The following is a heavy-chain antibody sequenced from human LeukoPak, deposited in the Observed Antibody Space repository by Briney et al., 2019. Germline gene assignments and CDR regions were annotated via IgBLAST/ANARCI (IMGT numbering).Heavy chain of an antibody. V-gene: IGHV4-34*01. J-gene: IGHJ4*02. D-gene: IGHD2-8*01. Sequence: SETLSLTCAVYGGSFSGYYWSWIRQPPGKGLEWIGEINHSGSTNYNPSLKSRVTISVDTSKNQFSLKLSSVTAADTAVYYCARGCTRVPNYWGQGTLVTVSS. CDR1: GGSFSGYY. CDR2: INHSGST. CDR3: ARGCTRVPNY.